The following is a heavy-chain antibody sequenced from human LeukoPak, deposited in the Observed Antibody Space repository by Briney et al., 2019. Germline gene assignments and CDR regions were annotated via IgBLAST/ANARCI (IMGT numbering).Heavy chain of an antibody. Sequence: GASVTDSCMPSGYSFVKSGINGVRQARGQGLEGMGLISAYNGTTTYAQKVQGRVTMTTDTSTSTAYMDLMNLRSDDTAVYYCARGGYSGSGSFPDYWGQGTLVTVSS. J-gene: IGHJ4*02. D-gene: IGHD3-10*01. CDR1: GYSFVKSG. CDR3: ARGGYSGSGSFPDY. CDR2: ISAYNGTT. V-gene: IGHV1-18*01.